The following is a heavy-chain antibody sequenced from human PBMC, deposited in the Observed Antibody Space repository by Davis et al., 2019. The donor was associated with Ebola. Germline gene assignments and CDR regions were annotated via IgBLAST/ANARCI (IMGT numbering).Heavy chain of an antibody. CDR1: NGSISDSY. Sequence: MPGGSLRLSCTVSNGSISDSYWSWIRQLPGRGPEWIGYIQHSGNTHYNPSLASRVTISIHTSKNEFSLKLASVTAADTAVYYFARLRDSSGYSINYFEYWGQGTLVTVSS. CDR3: ARLRDSSGYSINYFEY. D-gene: IGHD3-22*01. CDR2: IQHSGNT. J-gene: IGHJ4*02. V-gene: IGHV4-59*01.